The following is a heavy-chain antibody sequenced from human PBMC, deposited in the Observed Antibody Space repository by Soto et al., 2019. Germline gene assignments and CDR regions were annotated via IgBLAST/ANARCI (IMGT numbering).Heavy chain of an antibody. CDR3: AKSLSVTTTWFDA. Sequence: EVQLLESGGGLVQPGGSLRLSCAASGFTFSSYDMSWVRQAPGKGLEWVSGISGSDDTTYSADSVKGRFTISRDNSKNTLYLHMNSLRAEDTATYYCAKSLSVTTTWFDAWGQGSLVTVSS. V-gene: IGHV3-23*01. J-gene: IGHJ5*02. CDR1: GFTFSSYD. D-gene: IGHD4-17*01. CDR2: ISGSDDTT.